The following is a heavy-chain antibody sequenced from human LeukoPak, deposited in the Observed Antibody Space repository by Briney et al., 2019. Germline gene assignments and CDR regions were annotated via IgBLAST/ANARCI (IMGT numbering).Heavy chain of an antibody. CDR1: GYSFTRYW. D-gene: IGHD5-18*01. CDR3: ASEGRGYSYSYAFDI. Sequence: GESLKISCKGSGYSFTRYWIGWVRQMPGKGLEWMGIIYPGDSDTRYSPSFQGQVTISADKSISTAYLQWSSLKTSDTAMYYCASEGRGYSYSYAFDIWGQGTMVTVSS. V-gene: IGHV5-51*01. CDR2: IYPGDSDT. J-gene: IGHJ3*02.